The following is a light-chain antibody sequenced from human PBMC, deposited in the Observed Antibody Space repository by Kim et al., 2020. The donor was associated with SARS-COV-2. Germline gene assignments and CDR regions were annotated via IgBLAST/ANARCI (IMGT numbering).Light chain of an antibody. Sequence: DIQMTQSPSSLSASVGDRVTITCRASQSISSYLSWYQQKPGKAPKLLIYAASSLQSGVPLRFSGSGSGTEYTLTISSLQPEDFATYYCQHSYTTPRTFGQVTKVDIK. CDR1: QSISSY. CDR3: QHSYTTPRT. CDR2: AAS. V-gene: IGKV1-39*01. J-gene: IGKJ1*01.